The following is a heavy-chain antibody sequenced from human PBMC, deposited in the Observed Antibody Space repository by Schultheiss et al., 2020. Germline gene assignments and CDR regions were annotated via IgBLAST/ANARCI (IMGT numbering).Heavy chain of an antibody. D-gene: IGHD3-9*01. Sequence: GGSLRLSCAASGFTFSSYGMHWVRQAPGKGLEWVAVIWYDGSNKYYADSVKGRFTISRDNAKNSLYLQMNSLRAEDTAVYYCARGRVLRYFDWFNDYWGQGTLVTVSS. CDR2: IWYDGSNK. CDR1: GFTFSSYG. J-gene: IGHJ4*02. CDR3: ARGRVLRYFDWFNDY. V-gene: IGHV3-33*01.